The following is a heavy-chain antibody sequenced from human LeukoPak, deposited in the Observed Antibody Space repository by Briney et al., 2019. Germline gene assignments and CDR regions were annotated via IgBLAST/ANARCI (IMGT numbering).Heavy chain of an antibody. CDR1: GGSISSGGYY. V-gene: IGHV3-23*01. Sequence: LSLTCTVSGGSISSGGYYWSWIRQAPGKGLEWVSGLYGKGDQTFYADSVKGRFTISRDNSNNMLFLHMDSLRAEDTALYYCAKDVKPDGVWDVDYWGQGTLVTVSS. CDR3: AKDVKPDGVWDVDY. D-gene: IGHD1-14*01. J-gene: IGHJ4*02. CDR2: LYGKGDQT.